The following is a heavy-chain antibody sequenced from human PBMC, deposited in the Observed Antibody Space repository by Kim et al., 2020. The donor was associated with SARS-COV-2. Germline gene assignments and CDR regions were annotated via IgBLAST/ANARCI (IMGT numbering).Heavy chain of an antibody. V-gene: IGHV3-15*01. J-gene: IGHJ4*02. CDR3: TTVGGYYDSAGFYPVDY. Sequence: PVKGRFAISRDDSKNTLYLQMNSLKSEDTAMYYCTTVGGYYDSAGFYPVDYWGQGTLVNVSS. D-gene: IGHD3-22*01.